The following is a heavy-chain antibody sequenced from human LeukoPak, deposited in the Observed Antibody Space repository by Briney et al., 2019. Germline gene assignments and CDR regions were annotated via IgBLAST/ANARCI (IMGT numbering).Heavy chain of an antibody. CDR2: IWYDGSNK. D-gene: IGHD5-18*01. CDR3: ARVRADTAMATLPFYFDS. CDR1: GFTFSSYG. V-gene: IGHV3-33*01. J-gene: IGHJ4*02. Sequence: GGSLRLSCAASGFTFSSYGMHWVRQAPGKGLEWVAVIWYDGSNKYYADSVKGRFTISRDNSKNTLYLQMNSPRAEDTAVYYCARVRADTAMATLPFYFDSWGQGTLVTVSS.